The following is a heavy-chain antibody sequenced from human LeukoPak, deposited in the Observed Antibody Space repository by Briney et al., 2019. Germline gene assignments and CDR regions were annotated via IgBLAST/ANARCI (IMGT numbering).Heavy chain of an antibody. CDR1: GGSISTYY. CDR3: ARFGGSSSGFDY. Sequence: SETLSLTCTVPGGSISTYYWSWIRQPPGKGLEWIGYISYSGSTNYNPSLKSRVTISVDTSKNQFSLKLSSVTAADTAVYYCARFGGSSSGFDYWGQGTLVTVSS. V-gene: IGHV4-59*08. D-gene: IGHD6-6*01. CDR2: ISYSGST. J-gene: IGHJ4*02.